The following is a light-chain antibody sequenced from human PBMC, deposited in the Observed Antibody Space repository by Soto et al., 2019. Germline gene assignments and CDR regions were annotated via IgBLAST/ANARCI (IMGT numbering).Light chain of an antibody. CDR3: QSYDSSLSGGI. J-gene: IGLJ2*01. Sequence: QSVLTQPPSVSGAPGQRVTISCTGSSSNIGAHYDVHWYQQLPGTAPKLLIYGNTNRPSGVPDRFSSSKSGTSASLAITGLQAEDEADYYCQSYDSSLSGGIFGGGTKLTVL. CDR1: SSNIGAHYD. V-gene: IGLV1-40*01. CDR2: GNT.